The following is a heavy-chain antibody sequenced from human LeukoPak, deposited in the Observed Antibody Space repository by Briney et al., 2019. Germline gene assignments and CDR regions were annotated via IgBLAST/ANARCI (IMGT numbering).Heavy chain of an antibody. Sequence: ASVKVSCKASGYTFTGYYMHWVRQAPGQGLEWMGWINPNSGGTNYAQKFQGRVTMTRGTSISTAYMELSRLRSDDTAVYYCARDISVVAANPFDYWGQGTLVTVSS. J-gene: IGHJ4*02. CDR2: INPNSGGT. V-gene: IGHV1-2*02. CDR1: GYTFTGYY. D-gene: IGHD2-15*01. CDR3: ARDISVVAANPFDY.